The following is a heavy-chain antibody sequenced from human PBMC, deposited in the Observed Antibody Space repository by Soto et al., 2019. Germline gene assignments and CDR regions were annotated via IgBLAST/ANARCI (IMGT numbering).Heavy chain of an antibody. CDR1: GFTFSSYG. CDR3: AKDIRRGDFWSGYYAGYYYGMDV. Sequence: LRLSCAASGFTFSSYGMHWVRQAPGKGLEWVAVISYDGSNKYYADSVKGRFTISRDNSKNTLYLQMNSLRAEDTAVYYCAKDIRRGDFWSGYYAGYYYGMDVWGQGTTVTVSS. CDR2: ISYDGSNK. D-gene: IGHD3-3*01. J-gene: IGHJ6*02. V-gene: IGHV3-30*18.